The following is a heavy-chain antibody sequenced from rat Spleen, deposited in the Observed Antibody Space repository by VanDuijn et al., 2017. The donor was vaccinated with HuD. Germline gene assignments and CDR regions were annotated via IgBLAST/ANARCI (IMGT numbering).Heavy chain of an antibody. V-gene: IGHV5-31*01. CDR3: TTGDYGYTRLFVY. CDR2: ISPSGGST. D-gene: IGHD1-9*01. Sequence: EVQLVESGGGLVQPGRSLKLSCVASGFTFNNYWMTWIRQAPGKGLEWVASISPSGGSTYYRVSVKGRFTASRDNAKSTLYLQMDRLRSEDTATYYCTTGDYGYTRLFVYWGQGTLVTVSS. J-gene: IGHJ3*01. CDR1: GFTFNNYW.